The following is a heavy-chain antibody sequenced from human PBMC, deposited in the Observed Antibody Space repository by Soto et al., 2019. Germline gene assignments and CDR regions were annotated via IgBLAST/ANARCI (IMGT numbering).Heavy chain of an antibody. J-gene: IGHJ6*02. CDR2: MNPNSGNT. CDR3: ARGIGVVPTYYYGMDV. CDR1: GYTFTSYD. D-gene: IGHD2-2*01. V-gene: IGHV1-8*01. Sequence: GASVKVSCKASGYTFTSYDINWVRQATGQGLEWMGWMNPNSGNTGYAQKFQGRVTMTRNTSISTAYMELSSLRSEDTAVYYCARGIGVVPTYYYGMDVWGQGTTVTVS.